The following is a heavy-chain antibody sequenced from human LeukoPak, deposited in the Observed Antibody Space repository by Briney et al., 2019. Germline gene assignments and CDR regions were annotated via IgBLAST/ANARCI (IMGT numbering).Heavy chain of an antibody. Sequence: AGGSLRLSCAASGFTFSSYWMSWVRQAPGKGLEWVANIKQDGSEKYYVDSVKGRFTISRDNSKNTLYLQMNSLRAEDTAVYYCARDNSGWYGNIDYWGQGTLVTVSS. D-gene: IGHD6-19*01. V-gene: IGHV3-7*03. CDR1: GFTFSSYW. J-gene: IGHJ4*02. CDR3: ARDNSGWYGNIDY. CDR2: IKQDGSEK.